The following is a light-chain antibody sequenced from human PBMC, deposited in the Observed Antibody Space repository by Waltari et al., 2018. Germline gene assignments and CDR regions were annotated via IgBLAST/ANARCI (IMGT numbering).Light chain of an antibody. CDR3: QHYLRLPAT. J-gene: IGKJ1*01. Sequence: EIVLTQSPGTLSLSPGERATLSCRASQSVSRALAWYQQKPGQAPRLLIYGASNRATGIPDRVRGSGSGTDFSLTISSLEPEDFAVYYCQHYLRLPATFGQGTKVEIK. CDR1: QSVSRA. V-gene: IGKV3-20*01. CDR2: GAS.